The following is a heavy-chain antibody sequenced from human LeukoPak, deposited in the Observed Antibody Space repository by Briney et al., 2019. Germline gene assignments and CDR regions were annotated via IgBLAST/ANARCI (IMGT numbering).Heavy chain of an antibody. Sequence: SETLSLTCTVSGGSISSYYWSWIRQPPGKGLEWIGYIYYSGSTNYSPSLKSRVTISVDTSKNQFSLKLSSVTAEDTAVYYCARVWIPGYYFDYWGQGTLVTVSS. J-gene: IGHJ4*02. V-gene: IGHV4-59*01. CDR2: IYYSGST. CDR3: ARVWIPGYYFDY. CDR1: GGSISSYY. D-gene: IGHD2-2*03.